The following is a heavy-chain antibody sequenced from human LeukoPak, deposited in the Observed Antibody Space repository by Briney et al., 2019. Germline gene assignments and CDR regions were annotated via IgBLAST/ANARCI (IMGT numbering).Heavy chain of an antibody. Sequence: QPGGSLRLSCAASGFTFSSCAMSWVRQAPGKGLEWVSAISGSGGSTYYADSVKGRFTISRDNSKNTLYLQMNSLRAEDTAVYYCASAGYYYDSSGYYQAYDAFDIWGQGTMVTVSS. D-gene: IGHD3-22*01. J-gene: IGHJ3*02. V-gene: IGHV3-23*01. CDR3: ASAGYYYDSSGYYQAYDAFDI. CDR1: GFTFSSCA. CDR2: ISGSGGST.